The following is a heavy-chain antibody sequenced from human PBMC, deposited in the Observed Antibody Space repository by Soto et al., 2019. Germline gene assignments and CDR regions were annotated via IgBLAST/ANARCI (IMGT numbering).Heavy chain of an antibody. CDR3: ASRDPGTSVDY. V-gene: IGHV4-4*02. CDR1: GGSFTSNNW. D-gene: IGHD1-7*01. Sequence: PSETLSLTCAVSGGSFTSNNWWAWVRQPPGQGLEWIGEIYRTGSTNYNPSLKSRVTISLDKSENQFSLKVTSLTAADTAVYYCASRDPGTSVDYWGQGTLVTVSS. J-gene: IGHJ4*02. CDR2: IYRTGST.